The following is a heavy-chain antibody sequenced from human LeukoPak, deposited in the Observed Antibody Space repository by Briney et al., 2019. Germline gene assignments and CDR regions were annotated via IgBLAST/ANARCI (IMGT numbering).Heavy chain of an antibody. CDR3: TPYMTAAGIRGGWFDP. D-gene: IGHD6-13*01. Sequence: PGGSLRLSCAASGFIFSDYYMSWIRQAPGKGLEWVSCISSSGSSTNYADSVRGRFTISRDNAKNSLYLQMNSLKTEDTAVYYCTPYMTAAGIRGGWFDPWGQGTLVTVSS. V-gene: IGHV3-11*03. CDR2: ISSSGSST. J-gene: IGHJ5*02. CDR1: GFIFSDYY.